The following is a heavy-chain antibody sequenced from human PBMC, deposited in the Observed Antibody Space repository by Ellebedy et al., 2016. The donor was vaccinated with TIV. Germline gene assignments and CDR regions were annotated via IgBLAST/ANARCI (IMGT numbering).Heavy chain of an antibody. J-gene: IGHJ4*02. D-gene: IGHD2-2*01. CDR2: INQEGSDK. CDR1: EFAFETDW. V-gene: IGHV3-7*01. Sequence: PGGSLRLSCAASEFAFETDWMTWVRQAPRKGLEWVANINQEGSDKSYVDSVKGRFTIFRDNAKSSLYLQMNSLRAEDTAVYYCARGGATSSRYWRNWGQGALVTVSS. CDR3: ARGGATSSRYWRN.